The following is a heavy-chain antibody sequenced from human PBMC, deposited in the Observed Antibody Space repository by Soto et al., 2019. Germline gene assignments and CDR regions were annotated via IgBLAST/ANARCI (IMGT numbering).Heavy chain of an antibody. D-gene: IGHD3-16*01. V-gene: IGHV3-33*01. Sequence: QVQLVESGGGVVQPGRSLRLSCAASGFTFSSYGMHWVRQAPGKGLEWVAVIWYDGSNKYYADSVKGRFTISRDNSKNTFYLQMNSLRAAVTAVYYSARGLGDSHPYYFDYWGQGTLVTVSS. CDR3: ARGLGDSHPYYFDY. CDR2: IWYDGSNK. CDR1: GFTFSSYG. J-gene: IGHJ4*02.